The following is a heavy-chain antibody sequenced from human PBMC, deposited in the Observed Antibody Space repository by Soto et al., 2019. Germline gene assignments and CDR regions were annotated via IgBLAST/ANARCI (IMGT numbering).Heavy chain of an antibody. CDR3: VSDSEGNQLLYAALDF. CDR2: ISWDSNSI. V-gene: IGHV3-9*01. Sequence: EVRLVQSGGGSVQPGSSLRLSCTASGFNFDDYAMHWVRQAPGQGLEWVSGISWDSNSIGYADSVKGRVTISRDNAKNAPYLQMNSLRPEHTAVYYCVSDSEGNQLLYAALDFWGQGTMVTVAS. CDR1: GFNFDDYA. J-gene: IGHJ3*01. D-gene: IGHD2-2*01.